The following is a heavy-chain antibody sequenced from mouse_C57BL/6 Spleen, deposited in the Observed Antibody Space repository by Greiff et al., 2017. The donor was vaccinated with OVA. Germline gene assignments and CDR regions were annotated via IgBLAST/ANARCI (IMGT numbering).Heavy chain of an antibody. CDR3: ARPGYYDYDYYAMDY. Sequence: EVMLVESGGGLVKPGGSLKLSCAASGFTFSDYGMHWVRQAPEKGLEWVAYISSGSSTIYYADTVKGRFTISRDNAKDTLFLQMTSLRSEDTAMYYCARPGYYDYDYYAMDYWGQGTSVTVSS. CDR2: ISSGSSTI. V-gene: IGHV5-17*01. CDR1: GFTFSDYG. J-gene: IGHJ4*01. D-gene: IGHD2-4*01.